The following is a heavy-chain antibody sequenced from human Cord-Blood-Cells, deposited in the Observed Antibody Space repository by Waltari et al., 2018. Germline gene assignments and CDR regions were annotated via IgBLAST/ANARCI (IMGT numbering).Heavy chain of an antibody. V-gene: IGHV1-2*02. CDR2: INPNSGGT. CDR3: ARRLSTYWYFDL. Sequence: QVQLVQSGAEVKKPGASVKVSCKASGYTFTGYYMHWVRQAPGQGLEWMRWINPNSGGTNDAQKFQGRVTMTRDTSISTAYMELSRLRSDDTAVYYCARRLSTYWYFDLWGRGTLVTVSS. J-gene: IGHJ2*01. CDR1: GYTFTGYY.